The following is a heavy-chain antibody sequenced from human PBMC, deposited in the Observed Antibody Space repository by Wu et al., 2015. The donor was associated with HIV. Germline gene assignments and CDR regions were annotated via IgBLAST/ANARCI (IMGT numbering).Heavy chain of an antibody. J-gene: IGHJ4*02. CDR1: RHFSSYA. Sequence: VQLGAGLGARGRKKALGSSGEGLLQGFWRHFSSYAISWVRQAPGQGLEWMGGIIPIFGTANYAQKFQGRVTITADESTSTAYMELSSLRSEDTAVYYCLVVVPAAIKDYWGQGTLVTVSS. V-gene: IGHV1-69*12. CDR2: IIPIFGTA. CDR3: LVVVPAAIKDY. D-gene: IGHD2-2*01.